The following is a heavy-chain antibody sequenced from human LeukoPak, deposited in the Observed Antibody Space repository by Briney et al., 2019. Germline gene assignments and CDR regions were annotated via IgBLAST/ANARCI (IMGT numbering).Heavy chain of an antibody. V-gene: IGHV1-46*01. J-gene: IGHJ4*02. CDR2: INPSGGRT. CDR1: GDTFTSYY. D-gene: IGHD6-6*01. Sequence: ASVKVSCKASGDTFTSYYINWVRQAPGQGLEWMGIINPSGGRTRYAQKFQGRVSMTRDTSTSTVYMEVSSLRSEDTAVYYCARSQMSSSSFDYWGQGTLVTVS. CDR3: ARSQMSSSSFDY.